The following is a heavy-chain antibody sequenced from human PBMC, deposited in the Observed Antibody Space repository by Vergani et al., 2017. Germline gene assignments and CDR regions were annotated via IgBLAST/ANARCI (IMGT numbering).Heavy chain of an antibody. D-gene: IGHD1-1*01. CDR1: GFTFSSYG. CDR2: IWYDGSNK. V-gene: IGHV3-33*01. Sequence: QVQLVESGGGVVQPGRSLRLSCAASGFTFSSYGMHWVRQAPGKGLEWVAVIWYDGSNKYYADSVKGRFTISRDNSKSTLYQQMNSLRTEDTAVYYCATKSCGTPGCQIGYFKEWGQGTLVTVSS. J-gene: IGHJ1*01. CDR3: ATKSCGTPGCQIGYFKE.